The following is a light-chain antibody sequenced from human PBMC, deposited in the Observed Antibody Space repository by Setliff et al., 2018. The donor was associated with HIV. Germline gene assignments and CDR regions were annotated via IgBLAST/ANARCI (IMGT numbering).Light chain of an antibody. J-gene: IGLJ1*01. CDR1: SSNIGAGYD. CDR3: QSYDSSLSGYV. V-gene: IGLV1-40*01. Sequence: QSVLTQPPSVSGAPGQRVTISCTGSSSNIGAGYDLHWYQQLPGTAPKLLIYGNSNRPSGVPDRFSGSKSGTSASLAITGLQADDEADYYCQSYDSSLSGYVFGTGTKVTVL. CDR2: GNS.